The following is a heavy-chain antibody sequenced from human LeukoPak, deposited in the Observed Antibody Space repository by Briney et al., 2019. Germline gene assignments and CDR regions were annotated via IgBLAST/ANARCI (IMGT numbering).Heavy chain of an antibody. CDR2: IHYSGST. Sequence: SETLSLTCTVSGGSISSYYWSWIRQPPGKGLEWIGYIHYSGSTNYNPSLKSRVTISVDTSKNQFSLKLSSVTAADTAVYYCARDRVSSGWPGYYYYGMDVWGQGTTVTVSS. CDR3: ARDRVSSGWPGYYYYGMDV. J-gene: IGHJ6*02. CDR1: GGSISSYY. V-gene: IGHV4-59*01. D-gene: IGHD6-19*01.